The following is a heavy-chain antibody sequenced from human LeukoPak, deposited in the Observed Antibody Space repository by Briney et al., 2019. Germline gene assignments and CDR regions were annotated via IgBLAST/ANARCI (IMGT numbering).Heavy chain of an antibody. Sequence: ASVKVSCKVSGYTLTELSMHWVRQAPGKGLEWMGGFDPEDGETIYAQKFQGRVTMTEDTSTDTAYMELSSLRSEDTAVYYCATPHNYDILTGHDAFDIWGQGTMVTVSS. D-gene: IGHD3-9*01. CDR1: GYTLTELS. V-gene: IGHV1-24*01. CDR3: ATPHNYDILTGHDAFDI. CDR2: FDPEDGET. J-gene: IGHJ3*02.